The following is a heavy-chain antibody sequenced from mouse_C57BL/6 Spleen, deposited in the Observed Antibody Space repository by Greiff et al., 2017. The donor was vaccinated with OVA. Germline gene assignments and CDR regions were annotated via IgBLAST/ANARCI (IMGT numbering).Heavy chain of an antibody. CDR3: ARDYSKNYAMDY. V-gene: IGHV1-59*01. D-gene: IGHD2-5*01. J-gene: IGHJ4*01. Sequence: QVQLQQPGAELVRPGTSVKLSCKASGYTFTSYWMHWVKQRPGQGLEWIGVIDPSDSYTNYNQKFKGKATLTVDPSSSTAYMQLSSLTSEDSAVYYCARDYSKNYAMDYWGQGTSVTVSS. CDR2: IDPSDSYT. CDR1: GYTFTSYW.